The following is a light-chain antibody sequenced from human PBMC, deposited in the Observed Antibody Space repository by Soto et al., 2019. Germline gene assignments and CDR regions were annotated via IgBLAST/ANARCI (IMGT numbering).Light chain of an antibody. J-gene: IGLJ1*01. V-gene: IGLV2-23*01. CDR2: DAN. CDR1: SSDVGAYNL. CDR3: SSYAGDTTFA. Sequence: QSVLTQPASVSGSPGQSITITCTGTSSDVGAYNLVSWYQQHPGKAPKAKIYDANKRPSGVSNRFSGSKSGNTASLTISGLQAEDEADYYCSSYAGDTTFAFGTGTQLTVL.